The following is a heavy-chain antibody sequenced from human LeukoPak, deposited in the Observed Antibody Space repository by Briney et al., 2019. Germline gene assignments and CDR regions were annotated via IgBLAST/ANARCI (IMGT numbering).Heavy chain of an antibody. CDR3: ARDYGDPDDY. V-gene: IGHV1-69*05. CDR1: GGSFSSYA. Sequence: ASVKVSCKASGGSFSSYAISWVRQAPGQGLEWMGRIIPIFGTANYAQKFQGRVTITTDESTSTAYMELSSLRSEDTAVYYCARDYGDPDDYWGQGTLVTVSS. D-gene: IGHD4-17*01. CDR2: IIPIFGTA. J-gene: IGHJ4*02.